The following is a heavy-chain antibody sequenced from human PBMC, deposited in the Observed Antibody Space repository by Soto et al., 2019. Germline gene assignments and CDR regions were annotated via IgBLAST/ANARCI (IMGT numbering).Heavy chain of an antibody. CDR3: ARSYGDI. Sequence: HPGSSLTPSAIATASSSSSYWMHWVRQAPGKGLVWVSRINSDGSSTSYADSVKGRFTISRDNAKNTLYLQINSLRAEDTAVYYCARSYGDIWGQGTMVTVSS. V-gene: IGHV3-74*01. J-gene: IGHJ3*02. CDR2: INSDGSST. CDR1: ASSSSSYW. D-gene: IGHD4-17*01.